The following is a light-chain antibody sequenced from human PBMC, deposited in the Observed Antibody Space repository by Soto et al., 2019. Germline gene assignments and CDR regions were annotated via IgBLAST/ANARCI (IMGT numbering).Light chain of an antibody. J-gene: IGKJ2*01. CDR3: QQYNYWLVYT. CDR1: QNVTTK. Sequence: ETVMTQSPATLAVSPGERVTLSCRASQNVTTKLAWYQQKPGQGPRLFIYGAAIRATGIPARFSGSGSGTEFTLTISSLQPEDFAVYFCQQYNYWLVYTFGRGTKLEIK. V-gene: IGKV3-15*01. CDR2: GAA.